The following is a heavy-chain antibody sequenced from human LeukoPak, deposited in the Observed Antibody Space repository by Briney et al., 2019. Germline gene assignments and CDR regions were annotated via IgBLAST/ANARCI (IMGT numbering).Heavy chain of an antibody. CDR2: ISYDGSNK. D-gene: IGHD6-19*01. V-gene: IGHV3-30*18. Sequence: GGSLRLSCAASGFTFSSYGMHWVRQAPGKGLEWVAVISYDGSNKYYADSVKGRFTISRDNSKNTLYLQMNSLRPEDTAVYHCAKDVVGQQWPENYWGQGTLVTVSS. J-gene: IGHJ4*02. CDR3: AKDVVGQQWPENY. CDR1: GFTFSSYG.